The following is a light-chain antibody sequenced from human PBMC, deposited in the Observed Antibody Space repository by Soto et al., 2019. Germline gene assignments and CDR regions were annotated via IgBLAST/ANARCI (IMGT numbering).Light chain of an antibody. V-gene: IGKV3-15*01. CDR3: QQYNNWPPT. Sequence: EIVFTHSPGTLSLSPGERSTLSCRASQSVSSNLAWYQQKPGQAPRLLIYGASTRATGIPARFSGSGSGTEFTLTISSLQSEDFAVYYCQQYNNWPPTFGQGTKVDIK. CDR1: QSVSSN. J-gene: IGKJ1*01. CDR2: GAS.